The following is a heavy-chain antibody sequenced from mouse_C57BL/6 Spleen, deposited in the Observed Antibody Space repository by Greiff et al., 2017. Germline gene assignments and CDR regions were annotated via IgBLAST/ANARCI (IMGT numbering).Heavy chain of an antibody. V-gene: IGHV1-50*01. CDR2: IDPSASYT. CDR1: GYTFTSYW. D-gene: IGHD2-5*01. CDR3: ASGGYSKECYFDN. Sequence: QVQLQQPGAELVKPGASVKLSCKASGYTFTSYWMQWVKQRPGQGLAWIGEIDPSASYTNYNQKFKGKATLTVDTSSSTAYMQLSSRTSEDAAFYYCASGGYSKECYFDNWGQGTTLTVST. J-gene: IGHJ2*01.